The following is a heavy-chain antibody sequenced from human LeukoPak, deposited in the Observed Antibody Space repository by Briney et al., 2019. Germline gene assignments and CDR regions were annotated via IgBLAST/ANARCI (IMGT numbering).Heavy chain of an antibody. CDR2: INSDGSNT. CDR3: VRWGLGKGEAFDI. Sequence: GGSLRLSCAASGFSFSSYWMHWVRQVPGKGRVWVSRINSDGSNTNYADSVKGRFTISRDNAKNTLYLQMNSLRAEDTAVYYCVRWGLGKGEAFDIWGQGTMVTVSS. D-gene: IGHD3-10*01. CDR1: GFSFSSYW. J-gene: IGHJ3*02. V-gene: IGHV3-74*01.